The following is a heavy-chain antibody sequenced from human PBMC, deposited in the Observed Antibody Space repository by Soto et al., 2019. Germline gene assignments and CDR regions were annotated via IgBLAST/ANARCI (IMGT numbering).Heavy chain of an antibody. Sequence: QIQLVQSGAEVKKPGASVKVSCRASGYTFINYETTWVRQARGQGREWMGWISPYNGNTNYAQNLQGRVIMTTDTSTSTAYMELRSLRSDDTAVYYCARGGYCTTTSCPQFDYWGQGTLVTVSS. CDR3: ARGGYCTTTSCPQFDY. V-gene: IGHV1-18*01. D-gene: IGHD2-2*01. CDR1: GYTFINYE. CDR2: ISPYNGNT. J-gene: IGHJ4*02.